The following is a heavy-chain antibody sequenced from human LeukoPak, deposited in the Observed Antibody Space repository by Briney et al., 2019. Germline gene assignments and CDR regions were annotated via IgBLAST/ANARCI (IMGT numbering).Heavy chain of an antibody. J-gene: IGHJ4*02. CDR2: LSYDGSEK. CDR1: GFTLSSYG. CDR3: AKSSSGWYGGFDY. V-gene: IGHV3-30*18. Sequence: GGSLRLSCAASGFTLSSYGMHWVRQAPGKGLEWVAVLSYDGSEKYYADSVKGRCTISRDNSKNTLYLEINSLRAEDTAVYYCAKSSSGWYGGFDYWGQGTLVTVSS. D-gene: IGHD6-19*01.